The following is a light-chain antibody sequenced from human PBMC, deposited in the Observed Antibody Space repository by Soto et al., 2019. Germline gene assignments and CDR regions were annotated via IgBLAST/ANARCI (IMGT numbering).Light chain of an antibody. J-gene: IGKJ5*01. V-gene: IGKV3-11*01. Sequence: DIVLTQSPATLSLSPGERATLSCRASQSVSSYLAWYQQRPGQAPRLLIYGASNRDTGIPARFSGSGSGTDFTLTISSLEAEDFAVYYCQQRTDWPITFGQGTRLEIK. CDR2: GAS. CDR1: QSVSSY. CDR3: QQRTDWPIT.